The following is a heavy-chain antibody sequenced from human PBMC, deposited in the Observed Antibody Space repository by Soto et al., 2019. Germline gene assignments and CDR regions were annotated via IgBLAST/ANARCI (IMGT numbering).Heavy chain of an antibody. V-gene: IGHV3-48*01. CDR1: GFTFSSYS. Sequence: PGGSLRLSCAASGFTFSSYSMNWVRQAPGKGLEWVSYISSSSSTIYYADSVKGRFTISRDNAKNSLYLQMNSLRAEDTAVYYCARASSDYYMDVWGKGTTVTVSS. CDR2: ISSSSSTI. J-gene: IGHJ6*03. CDR3: ARASSDYYMDV.